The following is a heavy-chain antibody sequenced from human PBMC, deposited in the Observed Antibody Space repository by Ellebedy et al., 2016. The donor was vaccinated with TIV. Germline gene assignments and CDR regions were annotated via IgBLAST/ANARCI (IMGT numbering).Heavy chain of an antibody. CDR3: AKDIGSRDGNSGPSVDY. J-gene: IGHJ4*02. CDR1: GFTFSSYG. Sequence: GGSLRLSXAASGFTFSSYGMHWVRQAPGKGLEWVAVISYDGGNKYYADSVKSRFTISRDNSKNTLYLQMNSLRAEDTAVYYCAKDIGSRDGNSGPSVDYWGQGTLVTVSS. V-gene: IGHV3-30*18. CDR2: ISYDGGNK. D-gene: IGHD4-23*01.